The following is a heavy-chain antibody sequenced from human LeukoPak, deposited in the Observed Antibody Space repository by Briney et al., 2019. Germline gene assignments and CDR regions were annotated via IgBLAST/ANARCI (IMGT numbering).Heavy chain of an antibody. CDR2: IRYDGSNK. V-gene: IGHV3-30*02. CDR1: GFTFSSYG. J-gene: IGHJ4*02. CDR3: ARVEGYCSSTSCRGGYFDY. Sequence: GGSLRLSCAASGFTFSSYGMHWVRQAPGKGLEWVAFIRYDGSNKYYADSVKGRFTISRDNAKNSLYLQMNSLRAEDTAVYYCARVEGYCSSTSCRGGYFDYWGQGTLVTVSS. D-gene: IGHD2-2*01.